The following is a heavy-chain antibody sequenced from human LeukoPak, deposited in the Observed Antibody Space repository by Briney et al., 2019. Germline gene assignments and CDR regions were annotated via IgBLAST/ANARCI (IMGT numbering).Heavy chain of an antibody. CDR2: ITPFNGNT. J-gene: IGHJ3*02. CDR1: GYTFTYRY. V-gene: IGHV1-45*02. CDR3: ACYGAASHSAFDI. Sequence: GSSVKVSCKASGYTFTYRYLHWVRQAPGQALEWMGWITPFNGNTNYAQKFQDRVTITRDRSMSTAYMELSSLRSEDTAMYYCACYGAASHSAFDIWGQGTMVTVSS. D-gene: IGHD4/OR15-4a*01.